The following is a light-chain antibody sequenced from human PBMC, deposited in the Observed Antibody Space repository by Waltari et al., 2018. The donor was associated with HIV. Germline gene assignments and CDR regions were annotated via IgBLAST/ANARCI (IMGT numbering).Light chain of an antibody. Sequence: QSALTQPASVSGSPGQSITISCTGTSSVVGSYNLVSWYQQHPGKAPKLMIYEVSKRPSGVSNRFSGSKSGNMASLTISGLQTEDEADYYCCSYAGSSTYVVFGGGTKLAVL. V-gene: IGLV2-23*02. J-gene: IGLJ2*01. CDR3: CSYAGSSTYVV. CDR2: EVS. CDR1: SSVVGSYNL.